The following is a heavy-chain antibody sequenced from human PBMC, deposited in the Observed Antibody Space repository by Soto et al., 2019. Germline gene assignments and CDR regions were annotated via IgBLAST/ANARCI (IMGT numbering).Heavy chain of an antibody. J-gene: IGHJ6*02. Sequence: ASVKLSCKASGYTFTSYGISWVRQAPGQGLEWMGWISAYNGNTNYAQKLQGRVTMTTDTSTSTAYMELRSLRSDDTAVYYCAILGYCSGGSCSRGYYYYYGMDVWGQGTTVTVSS. CDR3: AILGYCSGGSCSRGYYYYYGMDV. CDR1: GYTFTSYG. D-gene: IGHD2-15*01. CDR2: ISAYNGNT. V-gene: IGHV1-18*01.